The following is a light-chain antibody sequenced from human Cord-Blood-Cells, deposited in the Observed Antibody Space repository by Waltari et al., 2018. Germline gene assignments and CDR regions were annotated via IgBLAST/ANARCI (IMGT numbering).Light chain of an antibody. J-gene: IGKJ2*01. Sequence: EIVLTQSPGTLSLSTGERATLSHRASQSVSSGYLAWYQQKPGQAPRLIIYGASSRATGIPDRFSGSGSGTDFTLTISRLEPEDFAVYYCQQYGSSPLGYTFGQGTKLEIK. CDR1: QSVSSGY. CDR3: QQYGSSPLGYT. V-gene: IGKV3-20*01. CDR2: GAS.